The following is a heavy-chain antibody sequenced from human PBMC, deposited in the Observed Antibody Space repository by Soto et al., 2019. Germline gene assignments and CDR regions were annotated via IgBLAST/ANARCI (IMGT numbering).Heavy chain of an antibody. D-gene: IGHD3-3*01. CDR3: ARDAAGDFWSADGMDV. V-gene: IGHV1-18*01. CDR2: ISAYNGNT. Sequence: ASVKVSCKASGYTFTSNGISWVRQAPGQGLEWMGWISAYNGNTNYAQKLQGRVTMTTDTSTSTAYMELRSLRSDDTAVYYCARDAAGDFWSADGMDVWGQGTTVTVSS. J-gene: IGHJ6*02. CDR1: GYTFTSNG.